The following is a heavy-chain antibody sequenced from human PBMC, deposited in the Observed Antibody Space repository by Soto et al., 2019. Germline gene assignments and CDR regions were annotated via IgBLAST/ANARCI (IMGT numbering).Heavy chain of an antibody. V-gene: IGHV6-1*01. CDR2: TYYRSKWYN. CDR3: ARGRWSTFDY. J-gene: IGHJ4*02. Sequence: QVQLQQSGPGLVKPSQTLSLTCAVSGDSVSSNNIAWNWLRQSPWRGLEWLGRTYYRSKWYNEYAVSVKSRITIHPDTSKNQFSLQLNSVTPQDTAVYYLARGRWSTFDYWGQGAQVTVSS. CDR1: GDSVSSNNIA. D-gene: IGHD2-15*01.